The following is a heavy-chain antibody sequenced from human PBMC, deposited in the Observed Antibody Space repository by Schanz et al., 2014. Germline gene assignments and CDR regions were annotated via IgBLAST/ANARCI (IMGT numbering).Heavy chain of an antibody. Sequence: VQLVESGGGVVQPGGSLRLSCAASRLTFANEDIHWVRQAPGKGLEWVSVIYSGGSTYYADSVKGRFTISRDNSKNTLYLQMNSLRAEDTAVYYCARGYSSSMDVWGQGTTVTVSS. D-gene: IGHD6-6*01. CDR2: IYSGGST. J-gene: IGHJ6*02. CDR1: RLTFANED. CDR3: ARGYSSSMDV. V-gene: IGHV3-66*01.